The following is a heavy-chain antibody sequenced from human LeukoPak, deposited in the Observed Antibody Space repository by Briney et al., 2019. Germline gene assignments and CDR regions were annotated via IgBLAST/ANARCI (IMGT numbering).Heavy chain of an antibody. J-gene: IGHJ4*02. CDR3: TRNRGGSPTDVFDY. D-gene: IGHD2-15*01. Sequence: GGSLRLSCAASGFTFSSYAMSWVRQAPGKGLEWVSTITDVGDIFYTYSVRGRFTISRDNSKNTVYMQMDGLRAEDTAVYYCTRNRGGSPTDVFDYWGQGTLVTVSS. CDR1: GFTFSSYA. CDR2: ITDVGDI. V-gene: IGHV3-23*01.